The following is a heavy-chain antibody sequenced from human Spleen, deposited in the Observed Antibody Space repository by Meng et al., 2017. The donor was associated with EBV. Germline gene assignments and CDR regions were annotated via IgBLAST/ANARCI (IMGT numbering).Heavy chain of an antibody. V-gene: IGHV4-4*02. CDR1: CGSISSSNW. CDR2: IYHRGST. CDR3: VGLDTAMVIRAYFDC. J-gene: IGHJ4*02. D-gene: IGHD5-18*01. Sequence: QVRLQELGPGLVKPSGTPSRPCAGSCGSISSSNWWSWVRQPPWKGLEWIGEIYHRGSTNSNPALKSRITISVDKSKNQFSLRLNSMTAADTAIYYCVGLDTAMVIRAYFDCWGQGTLVTVSS.